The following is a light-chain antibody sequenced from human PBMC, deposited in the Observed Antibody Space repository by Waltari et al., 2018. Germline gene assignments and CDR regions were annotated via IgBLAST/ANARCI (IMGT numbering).Light chain of an antibody. CDR2: DVS. V-gene: IGLV2-14*01. CDR3: SSQSSNDVVL. Sequence: QSALTQPASVSGSPGQSVTIFCAATSNDVGGYNSVSWYQEHPGQAPRVIIYDVSDRPSGVSDRFSGSKSGNTASLTISGLQAEDEADYYCSSQSSNDVVLFGGGTKLTVL. J-gene: IGLJ2*01. CDR1: SNDVGGYNS.